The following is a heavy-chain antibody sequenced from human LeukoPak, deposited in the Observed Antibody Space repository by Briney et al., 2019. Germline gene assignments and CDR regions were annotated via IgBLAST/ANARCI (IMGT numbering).Heavy chain of an antibody. CDR3: ASSQGGVYNYYGMDV. J-gene: IGHJ6*02. V-gene: IGHV3-30*04. CDR1: GFTFSSYA. Sequence: PGGSLRLSCAASGFTFSSYAMHWVRQAPGKGLEWVAVISYDGSNKYYADSVKGRFTISRDNSKNTLYLQMNSLRAEGTAVYYCASSQGGVYNYYGMDVWGQGTTVTVSS. D-gene: IGHD2-8*01. CDR2: ISYDGSNK.